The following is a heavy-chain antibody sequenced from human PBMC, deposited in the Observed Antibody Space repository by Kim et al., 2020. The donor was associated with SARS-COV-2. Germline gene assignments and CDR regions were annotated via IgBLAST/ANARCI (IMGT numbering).Heavy chain of an antibody. J-gene: IGHJ4*02. CDR3: AREDYYGSGSYPFDY. V-gene: IGHV6-1*01. Sequence: VSVKSRITLNPDTSKNQFSLQLNSVTPEDTAVYYCAREDYYGSGSYPFDYWGQGTLVTVSS. D-gene: IGHD3-10*01.